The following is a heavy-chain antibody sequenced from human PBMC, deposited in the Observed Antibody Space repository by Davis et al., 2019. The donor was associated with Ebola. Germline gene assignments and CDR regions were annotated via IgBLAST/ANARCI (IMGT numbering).Heavy chain of an antibody. Sequence: PGGSLRLSCAASGFTFSSYAMSWVRQAPGKGLEWVSGIRGSGGHTYYADSVKGRFSISRDSSKNTLYLQMNSLRAEDTAVYYCAKASRQWQQFDYWGQGTLVTVSS. V-gene: IGHV3-23*01. D-gene: IGHD6-19*01. CDR2: IRGSGGHT. J-gene: IGHJ4*02. CDR1: GFTFSSYA. CDR3: AKASRQWQQFDY.